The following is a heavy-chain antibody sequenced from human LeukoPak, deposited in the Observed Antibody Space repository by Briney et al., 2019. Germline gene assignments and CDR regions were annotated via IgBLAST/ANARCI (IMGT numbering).Heavy chain of an antibody. J-gene: IGHJ6*03. V-gene: IGHV3-23*01. Sequence: GGSLRLSCAASGFTFSSYAMSWVRQAPGKGLEWVSGISGSGGSIYNADSVKGRFTISRDNSKNTLYLQMNSLRAEDTAVYYCAKGGGGDYFHYYYMDVWGKGTTVTVSS. CDR1: GFTFSSYA. CDR3: AKGGGGDYFHYYYMDV. D-gene: IGHD2-21*02. CDR2: ISGSGGSI.